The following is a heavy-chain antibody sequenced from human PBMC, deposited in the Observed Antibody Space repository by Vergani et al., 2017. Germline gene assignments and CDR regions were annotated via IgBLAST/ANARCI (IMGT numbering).Heavy chain of an antibody. V-gene: IGHV3-33*01. CDR3: ARDLRLLYNRFDP. D-gene: IGHD1-14*01. J-gene: IGHJ5*02. CDR2: TWYDGNNK. Sequence: QVQLVESGGGVVQPVRSLRLSCAASGFTFNQYGMHWVRQAPSKGLEWVAVTWYDGNNKQYADSVKGRITISRDNPKSTMYLQMNSLRDEETGVYYCARDLRLLYNRFDPWGQGALVTVSS. CDR1: GFTFNQYG.